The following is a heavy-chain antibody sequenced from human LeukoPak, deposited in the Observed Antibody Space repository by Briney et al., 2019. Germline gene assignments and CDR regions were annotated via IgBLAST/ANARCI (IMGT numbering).Heavy chain of an antibody. V-gene: IGHV3-64*01. Sequence: GGSLRLSCAASGFNFSTFAMHWVRQAPGKGLEYVSAISNNGGSTYYANSVQGRFTVSRDNSKNTLYLQMGSLRAEDMAVYYCARWGPLFERDYYYGMDVWGQGTTVTVSS. CDR3: ARWGPLFERDYYYGMDV. CDR1: GFNFSTFA. CDR2: ISNNGGST. D-gene: IGHD3-16*01. J-gene: IGHJ6*02.